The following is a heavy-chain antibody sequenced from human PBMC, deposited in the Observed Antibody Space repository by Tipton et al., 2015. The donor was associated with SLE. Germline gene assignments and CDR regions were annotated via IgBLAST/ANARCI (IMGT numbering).Heavy chain of an antibody. CDR3: ANAEGFDY. Sequence: RSLRLSCAASGFTSSDHYMDWVRQAPGKGLEWVAVISYDGSNKYYADSVKGRFTISRDNSKNTLYLQMNSLRAEDTAVYYCANAEGFDYWGQGTLVTVSS. CDR2: ISYDGSNK. CDR1: GFTSSDHY. J-gene: IGHJ4*02. V-gene: IGHV3-30*18.